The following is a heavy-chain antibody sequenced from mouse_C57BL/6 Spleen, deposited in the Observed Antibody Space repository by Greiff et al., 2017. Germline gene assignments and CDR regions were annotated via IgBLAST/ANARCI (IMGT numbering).Heavy chain of an antibody. J-gene: IGHJ3*01. V-gene: IGHV1-22*01. Sequence: EVQLQQSGPELVKPGASVKMSCKASGYTFTDYNMHWVKQSHGKSLEWIGYINPNNGGTSYNQKFKGKATLTVNKSSSTAYMELRSLTSEDSAVYYCARGEDLYYSNYWFAYWGQGTLVTVSA. D-gene: IGHD2-5*01. CDR1: GYTFTDYN. CDR3: ARGEDLYYSNYWFAY. CDR2: INPNNGGT.